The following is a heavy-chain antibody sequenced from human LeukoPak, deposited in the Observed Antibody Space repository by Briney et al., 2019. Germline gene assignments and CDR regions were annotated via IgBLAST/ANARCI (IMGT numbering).Heavy chain of an antibody. CDR3: ARAGETIFGAPNWFDP. Sequence: ASVKVSCKASGYTFTSYGISWVRQAPGQGLEWMGWISAYNGNINYAQKLQGRVTMTTDTSTSTAYMELRSLRSDDTAVYYCARAGETIFGAPNWFDPWGQGTLVTVSS. CDR1: GYTFTSYG. V-gene: IGHV1-18*01. D-gene: IGHD3-3*01. CDR2: ISAYNGNI. J-gene: IGHJ5*02.